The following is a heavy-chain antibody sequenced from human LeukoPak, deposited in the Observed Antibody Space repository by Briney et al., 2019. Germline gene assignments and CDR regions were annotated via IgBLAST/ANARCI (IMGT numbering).Heavy chain of an antibody. V-gene: IGHV1-18*01. CDR2: IGAYNGNT. D-gene: IGHD2-2*02. J-gene: IGHJ6*02. CDR3: ASTPIVVVPAAIPYYYYYGMDV. CDR1: GYTFTSYG. Sequence: GASVKVSCKASGYTFTSYGISWVRQAPGQGLEWMGWIGAYNGNTNYAQKLQGRVTMTTDTSTSTAYMELRSLRSGDTAVYYCASTPIVVVPAAIPYYYYYGMDVWGQGTTVTVSS.